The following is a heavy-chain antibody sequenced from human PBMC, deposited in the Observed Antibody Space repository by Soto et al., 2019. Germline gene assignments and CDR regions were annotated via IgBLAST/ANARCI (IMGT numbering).Heavy chain of an antibody. CDR1: GDSVSSNSAA. CDR3: ARGDLYGYSSSTTPSGYFDY. CDR2: TYYRSKWYN. D-gene: IGHD6-13*01. Sequence: QVQLQQSGPGLVKPSQTLSLTCAISGDSVSSNSAAWNWIRQSPSRGLEWLGRTYYRSKWYNDYAVSVKSRITINPDTSKNQFSLQLNSVTPEDTAVYYCARGDLYGYSSSTTPSGYFDYWGQGTLVTVSS. V-gene: IGHV6-1*01. J-gene: IGHJ4*02.